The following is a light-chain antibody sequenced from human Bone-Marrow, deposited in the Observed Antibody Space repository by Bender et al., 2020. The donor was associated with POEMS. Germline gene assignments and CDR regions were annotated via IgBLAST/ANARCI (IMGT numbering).Light chain of an antibody. CDR3: SSWDDSLSGWV. CDR1: ASNIGANYD. Sequence: QSVLTQPPSASGTPGQSVIISCSGSASNIGANYDVQWYKQVPGTAPKLLLYGHNNRPSGVPDRFSGSKSGTSASLAISDIQSEDEGDYYCSSWDDSLSGWVFGGGTKLTVL. CDR2: GHN. J-gene: IGLJ3*02. V-gene: IGLV1-44*01.